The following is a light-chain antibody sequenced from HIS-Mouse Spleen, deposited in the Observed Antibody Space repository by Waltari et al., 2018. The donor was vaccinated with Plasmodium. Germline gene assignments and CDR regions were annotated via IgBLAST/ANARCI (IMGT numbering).Light chain of an antibody. CDR2: SNN. CDR3: AAWDDSLNGVV. Sequence: QSVLTQPPSASGTPGQRVTISCSGSISSIGSNTVTWYQQLPGTAPKLLSYSNNQRPSGVPDRFSGSKSGTSASLAISGLQSEDEADYYCAAWDDSLNGVVFAGGTKLTVL. V-gene: IGLV1-44*01. J-gene: IGLJ2*01. CDR1: ISSIGSNT.